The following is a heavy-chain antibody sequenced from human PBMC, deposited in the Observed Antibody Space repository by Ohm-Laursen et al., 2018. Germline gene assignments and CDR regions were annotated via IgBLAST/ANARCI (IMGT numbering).Heavy chain of an antibody. CDR2: IYYTGSS. V-gene: IGHV4-61*03. J-gene: IGHJ4*02. CDR1: GGSVSSGSYY. CDR3: ARHQDYVPFDY. D-gene: IGHD4-17*01. Sequence: SETLSLTCSVSGGSVSSGSYYWSWIRQPPGKGLEWIAYIYYTGSSNYNPSLKSRVTISVDTSKNHFSLKMRSVTAADTAVYYCARHQDYVPFDYWGQGTLVTVSS.